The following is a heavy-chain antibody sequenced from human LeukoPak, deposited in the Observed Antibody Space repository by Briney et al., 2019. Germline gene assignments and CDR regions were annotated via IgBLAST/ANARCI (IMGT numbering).Heavy chain of an antibody. CDR3: ARVYYDSSGYYYDY. CDR2: INAGNGNT. J-gene: IGHJ4*02. V-gene: IGHV1-3*01. CDR1: GYTFTSYA. D-gene: IGHD3-22*01. Sequence: ASVKVSCKASGYTFTSYAMHWVRQAPGQRLEWMGWINAGNGNTKYSQKFQGRVTITADESTSTAYMELSSLRSEDTAVYYCARVYYDSSGYYYDYWGQGTLVTVSS.